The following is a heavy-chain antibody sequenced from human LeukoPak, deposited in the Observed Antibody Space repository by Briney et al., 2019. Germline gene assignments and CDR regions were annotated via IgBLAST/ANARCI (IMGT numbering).Heavy chain of an antibody. CDR1: GFMFSDFW. Sequence: GGSLRLSCAASGFMFSDFWMSWVRRAPGKGLEWVANIKQDGSDKYYVDSVKGRFTISRDNAKNSLDLQMNSLRGEDTAVYYCARYRGKGTSWPLDVWGQGTIVTVSS. CDR3: ARYRGKGTSWPLDV. D-gene: IGHD1-26*01. CDR2: IKQDGSDK. J-gene: IGHJ3*01. V-gene: IGHV3-7*01.